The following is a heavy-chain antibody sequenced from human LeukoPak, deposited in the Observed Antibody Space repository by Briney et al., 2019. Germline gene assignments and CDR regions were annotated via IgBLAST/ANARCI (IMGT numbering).Heavy chain of an antibody. V-gene: IGHV3-7*01. J-gene: IGHJ4*02. CDR1: GFTFSNYW. CDR2: INEDETER. D-gene: IGHD3-3*01. CDR3: ARARTATYNVFADF. Sequence: GGSLRLCCVASGFTFSNYWMSWLRQTPGKGLEWVANINEDETERYYVASVEGRFTVSRDNGKNSLYLQMNGLRAEDSAVFYCARARTATYNVFADFWGQGTLVTVSS.